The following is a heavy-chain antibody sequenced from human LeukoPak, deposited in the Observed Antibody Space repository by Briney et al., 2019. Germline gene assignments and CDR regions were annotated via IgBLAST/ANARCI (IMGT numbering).Heavy chain of an antibody. Sequence: LSLTCTVSGYSISSGYYWGWIRQPPGKGLEWVSFISSSGTTIYYADSVKGRFTISRDNAKNSLYLQMNSLRAEDTAVYFCARPTPRWFEELTPTIDYWGQGTLVTVSS. D-gene: IGHD3-10*01. J-gene: IGHJ4*02. V-gene: IGHV3-11*04. CDR3: ARPTPRWFEELTPTIDY. CDR2: ISSSGTTI. CDR1: GYSISSGYY.